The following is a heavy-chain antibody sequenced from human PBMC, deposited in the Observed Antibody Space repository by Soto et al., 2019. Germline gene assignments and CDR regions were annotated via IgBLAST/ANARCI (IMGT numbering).Heavy chain of an antibody. CDR3: ARDRYSNGWLDY. V-gene: IGHV4-59*01. D-gene: IGHD6-19*01. CDR1: GGSISNDY. Sequence: SETLSLTCVVSGGSISNDYWSWVRQPPRKGLEWIGYIYYSGSTNYNPSLKSRVTISVDTSNNQFSLKLSSVTAADTAVYYCARDRYSNGWLDYWGQATLVTVSS. CDR2: IYYSGST. J-gene: IGHJ4*02.